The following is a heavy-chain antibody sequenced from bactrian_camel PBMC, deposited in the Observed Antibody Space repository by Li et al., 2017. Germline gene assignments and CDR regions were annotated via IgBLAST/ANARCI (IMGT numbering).Heavy chain of an antibody. D-gene: IGHD6*01. J-gene: IGHJ4*01. V-gene: IGHV3S40*01. Sequence: VQLVESGGGLVQPGGSLRLSCAASGFSLSSGFMSWVRQTPEKGLEWVSTIYYADDRTYYVDSVKGRFTISRDNAKNMVYLQLHSLETEDTAMYYCAASRPDGGSWSGYPDFAYWGQGTQVTVS. CDR3: AASRPDGGSWSGYPDFAY. CDR2: IYYADDRT. CDR1: GFSLSSGF.